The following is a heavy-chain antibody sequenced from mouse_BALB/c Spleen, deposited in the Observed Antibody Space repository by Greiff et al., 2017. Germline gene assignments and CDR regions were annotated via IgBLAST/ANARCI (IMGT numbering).Heavy chain of an antibody. Sequence: LVESGAELVRPGTSVKVSCKASGYAFTNYLIEWVKQRPGQGLEWIGVINPGSGGTNYNEKFKGKATLTADKSSSTAYMQLSSLTSDDSAVYFCARSGDYDGAWFAYWGQGTLVTVSA. CDR2: INPGSGGT. CDR1: GYAFTNYL. CDR3: ARSGDYDGAWFAY. D-gene: IGHD2-4*01. V-gene: IGHV1-54*01. J-gene: IGHJ3*01.